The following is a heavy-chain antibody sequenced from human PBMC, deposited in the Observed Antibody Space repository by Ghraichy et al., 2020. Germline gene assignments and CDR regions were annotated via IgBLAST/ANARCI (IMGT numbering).Heavy chain of an antibody. D-gene: IGHD3-10*01. CDR1: GFTFSSYA. V-gene: IGHV3-23*01. J-gene: IGHJ6*02. Sequence: GGSLRLSCAASGFTFSSYAMSWVRQAPGKGLEWVSAISGSGGSTYYADSVKGRFTISRDNSKNTLYLQMNSLRAEDTAVYYCAKGTMVRGVYYYYGMDVWGQGTTVTVSS. CDR3: AKGTMVRGVYYYYGMDV. CDR2: ISGSGGST.